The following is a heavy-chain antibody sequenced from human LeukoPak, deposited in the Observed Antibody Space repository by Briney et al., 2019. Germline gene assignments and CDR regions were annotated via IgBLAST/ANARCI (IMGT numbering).Heavy chain of an antibody. CDR1: GFTFSSYG. CDR3: AKSTTVTQRGYFDF. J-gene: IGHJ4*02. V-gene: IGHV3-30*18. D-gene: IGHD4-17*01. Sequence: GRSLRLSCAASGFTFSSYGMHWVRQAPAKGLEWVAIISYDGSNKYYADSVKGRLTISRDNSKNTLYLQMNSLRAEDTAVYYCAKSTTVTQRGYFDFWGQGTLVTVSS. CDR2: ISYDGSNK.